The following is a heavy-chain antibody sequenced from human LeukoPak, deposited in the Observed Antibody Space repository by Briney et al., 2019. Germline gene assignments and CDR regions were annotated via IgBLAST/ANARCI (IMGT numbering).Heavy chain of an antibody. CDR3: AKVHVDDYGDPYFDY. CDR1: GFTFSSYA. Sequence: GGSLRLSCAASGFTFSSYAMSWVRQAPGKGLEWVSAISGSGGSTYYADSVKGRFTISRDNSKNTLYLQMNSLGAEDTAVYYCAKVHVDDYGDPYFDYWGQGTLVTVSS. J-gene: IGHJ4*02. CDR2: ISGSGGST. D-gene: IGHD4-17*01. V-gene: IGHV3-23*01.